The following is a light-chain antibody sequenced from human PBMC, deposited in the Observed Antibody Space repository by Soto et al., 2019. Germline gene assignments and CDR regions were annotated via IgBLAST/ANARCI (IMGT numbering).Light chain of an antibody. CDR1: GSDVGGYNY. CDR2: DVS. V-gene: IGLV2-14*01. Sequence: SALTQPASVSGSPGQSITISCTGTGSDVGGYNYVSWYQQHPGKAPKLMIYDVSNRPSGVSNRFSGSKSGNTASLTISGLQAEDEADYYCSSYTSSSTLLVVGTGTKVTV. CDR3: SSYTSSSTLLV. J-gene: IGLJ1*01.